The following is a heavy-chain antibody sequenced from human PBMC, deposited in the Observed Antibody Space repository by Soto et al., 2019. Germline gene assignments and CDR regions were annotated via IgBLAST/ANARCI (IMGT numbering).Heavy chain of an antibody. CDR3: VKDARYCTNGVCSAYNWFEP. J-gene: IGHJ5*02. Sequence: QVQLVESGGGVVQPGRSLRLSCAASGFTFSSYGMHWVRQAPGKGLEWVAVISYDGSNKYYADSVKGRFTISRDNSKNTLYLQMNSLRAEDTAVYYCVKDARYCTNGVCSAYNWFEPWGQGTLVTVSS. D-gene: IGHD2-8*01. CDR1: GFTFSSYG. CDR2: ISYDGSNK. V-gene: IGHV3-30*18.